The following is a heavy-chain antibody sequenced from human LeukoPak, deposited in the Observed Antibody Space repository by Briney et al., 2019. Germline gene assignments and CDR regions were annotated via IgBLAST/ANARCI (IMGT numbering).Heavy chain of an antibody. J-gene: IGHJ4*02. CDR1: GFTVSSNY. Sequence: GGSLRLSCAASGFTVSSNYMSWVRQAPGKGLEWVSVIYSGGSTYYADSVKGRFTISRDNSKSTLYIQMNSLRAEDTAVYYCASLAGTTTAYFDYWGQGTLVTVSS. D-gene: IGHD1-1*01. CDR2: IYSGGST. V-gene: IGHV3-53*01. CDR3: ASLAGTTTAYFDY.